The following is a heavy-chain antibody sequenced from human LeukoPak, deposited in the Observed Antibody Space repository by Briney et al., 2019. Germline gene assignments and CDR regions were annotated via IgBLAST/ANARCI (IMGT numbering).Heavy chain of an antibody. CDR3: ARVIVGATGGSYFDY. V-gene: IGHV1-2*06. J-gene: IGHJ4*02. D-gene: IGHD1-26*01. CDR2: INPNSGGT. CDR1: GYTFTGYY. Sequence: ASVKVSCKASGYTFTGYYMHWVRQAPGQGLEWMGRINPNSGGTNYAQKFQGRVTMTRDTSISTAYMELSRLRSDDTAVYYCARVIVGATGGSYFDYWGQGTLVTVSS.